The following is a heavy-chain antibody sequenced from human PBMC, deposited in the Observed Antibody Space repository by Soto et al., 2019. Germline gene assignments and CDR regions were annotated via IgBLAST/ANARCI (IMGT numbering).Heavy chain of an antibody. V-gene: IGHV1-18*04. CDR3: ARLWWELLSGRRYFDY. J-gene: IGHJ4*02. CDR2: ISPYTGKT. Sequence: QVLLVQSGSEVKKPGASMKVSCQTSGYTFSDFALTWVRQVPDKGLEWLGWISPYTGKTNYAQRVHDRVALTTDTSTRTAYLELRSLTYDDTAVYYCARLWWELLSGRRYFDYWGQGTLVTVSS. CDR1: GYTFSDFA. D-gene: IGHD1-26*01.